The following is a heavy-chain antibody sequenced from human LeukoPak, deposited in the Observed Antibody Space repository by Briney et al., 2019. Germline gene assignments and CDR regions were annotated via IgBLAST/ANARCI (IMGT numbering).Heavy chain of an antibody. CDR3: AKGRDYGIRNQLQH. CDR2: ISWNSGSI. D-gene: IGHD3-16*01. CDR1: GFTFDDYA. V-gene: IGHV3-9*01. Sequence: GRSLRLSCAASGFTFDDYAMHWVRQAPGKGLEWVSGISWNSGSIGYADSVKGRFTISRDNAKNSLYLQMNSLRAEDTALYYCAKGRDYGIRNQLQHWGQGTLVTVSS. J-gene: IGHJ1*01.